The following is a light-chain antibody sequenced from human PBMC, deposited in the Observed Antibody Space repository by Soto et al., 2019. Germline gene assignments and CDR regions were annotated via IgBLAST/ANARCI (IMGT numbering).Light chain of an antibody. CDR2: KAS. CDR1: QSISSW. V-gene: IGKV1-5*03. Sequence: DIPMAQSPSTLSASVGDRVTITCRASQSISSWLAWYQQKPGEAPKLLIYKASSLESGVPSRFSGRGSGTEFTLTITSLQPEDFATYYCQQYDSYPVTFGQGTRLEIK. CDR3: QQYDSYPVT. J-gene: IGKJ5*01.